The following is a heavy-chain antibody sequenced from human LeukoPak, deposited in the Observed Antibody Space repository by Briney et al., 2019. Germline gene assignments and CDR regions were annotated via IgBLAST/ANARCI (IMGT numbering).Heavy chain of an antibody. J-gene: IGHJ4*02. CDR1: GFTFSSYE. CDR2: ISSSGSTI. CDR3: ARDLSSSWYSLGY. D-gene: IGHD6-13*01. Sequence: GGSLRLSCAASGFTFSSYEMNWVRQAPGKGLEWVSYISSSGSTIYYADSVKGRFTITRDHAKNSLLLQMKSLRAEDTGLYFCARDLSSSWYSLGYWGQGILVTVSS. V-gene: IGHV3-48*03.